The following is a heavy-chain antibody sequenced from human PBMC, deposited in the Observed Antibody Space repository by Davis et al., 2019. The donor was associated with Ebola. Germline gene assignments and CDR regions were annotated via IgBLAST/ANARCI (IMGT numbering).Heavy chain of an antibody. Sequence: MPSETLSLTCTVSGGSISSSSYYWGWIRQPPGKGLEWIGSIYYSGSTYYNPSLKSRVTISVDTSKNQFSLKLSSVIAADTAVYYCARLGGIVVVPAAMPYYYYGMDVWGQGTTVTVSS. CDR2: IYYSGST. V-gene: IGHV4-39*01. J-gene: IGHJ6*02. CDR1: GGSISSSSYY. D-gene: IGHD2-2*01. CDR3: ARLGGIVVVPAAMPYYYYGMDV.